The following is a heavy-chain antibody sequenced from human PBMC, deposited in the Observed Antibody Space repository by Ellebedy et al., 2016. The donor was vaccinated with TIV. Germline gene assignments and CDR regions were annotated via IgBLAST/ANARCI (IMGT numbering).Heavy chain of an antibody. CDR3: ARIWFGDILYQEGDV. Sequence: SETLSLXXTVSGCSVTTCNYYWACIRQRTGKGPASLGCLFHSGTTFYNPSLKSRVTISLDTSKNQFSLNLNSVTAADKALYYWARIWFGDILYQEGDVWGRGTTVTVSS. CDR1: GCSVTTCNYY. V-gene: IGHV4-39*01. CDR2: LFHSGTT. J-gene: IGHJ6*02. D-gene: IGHD3-10*01.